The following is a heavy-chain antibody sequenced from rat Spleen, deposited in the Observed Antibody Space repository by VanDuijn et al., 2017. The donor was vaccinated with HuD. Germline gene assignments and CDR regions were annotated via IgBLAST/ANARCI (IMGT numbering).Heavy chain of an antibody. Sequence: EVQLVESGGGLVQPGRSLKLSCAASGFTFSDYSMAWVRQAPKKGPEWVATITPAGDNTYYPDSVRGRFTISRDNAESTVYLKMNSLRSEDTATYYCAVSGYGYWGQGVMVTVSS. CDR1: GFTFSDYS. J-gene: IGHJ2*01. CDR2: ITPAGDNT. CDR3: AVSGYGY. V-gene: IGHV5-17*01. D-gene: IGHD4-3*01.